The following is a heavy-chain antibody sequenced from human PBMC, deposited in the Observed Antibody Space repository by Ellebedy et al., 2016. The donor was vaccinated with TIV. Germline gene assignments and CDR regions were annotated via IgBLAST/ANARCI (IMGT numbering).Heavy chain of an antibody. Sequence: LSLTXAASGFTVSNNYMTWVRQAPGKGLEWVSLIYSGGRTYYADSVKGRFTISRDNSKNTLYLQMNSLRAEDTAVYYCSTGSYFGRGAWGQGTLVTVSS. V-gene: IGHV3-53*01. CDR1: GFTVSNNY. CDR3: STGSYFGRGA. CDR2: IYSGGRT. J-gene: IGHJ5*02. D-gene: IGHD1-26*01.